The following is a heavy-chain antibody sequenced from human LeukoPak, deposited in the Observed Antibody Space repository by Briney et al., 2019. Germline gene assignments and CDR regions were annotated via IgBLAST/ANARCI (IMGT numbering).Heavy chain of an antibody. CDR3: AKVFWSGYYRDYYYYMDV. D-gene: IGHD3-3*01. Sequence: PGGSLRLSCAASGFTFSSYAMSWVRQAPGKGLEWVSAISGSGGSTYYADSVKGRFTISRDNSKNTLYLQMNRLRAEDTAVYYCAKVFWSGYYRDYYYYMDVWGKGTTVTVSS. CDR1: GFTFSSYA. CDR2: ISGSGGST. V-gene: IGHV3-23*01. J-gene: IGHJ6*03.